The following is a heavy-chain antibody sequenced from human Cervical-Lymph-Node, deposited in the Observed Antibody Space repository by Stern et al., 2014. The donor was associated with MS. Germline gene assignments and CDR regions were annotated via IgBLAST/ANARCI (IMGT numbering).Heavy chain of an antibody. CDR3: GRGASGYDFADH. J-gene: IGHJ4*02. V-gene: IGHV1-18*01. Sequence: QVQLLQPGVEVKKPGASVKVSCRAFGYTFTSYGFTWVRQAPGQGLEWMGWISTYIGNTNYAQKFQGRVTMTTDTSTRTAYMELRSLRSDDTAVYFCGRGASGYDFADHWGQGTLVTVSS. CDR2: ISTYIGNT. CDR1: GYTFTSYG. D-gene: IGHD5-12*01.